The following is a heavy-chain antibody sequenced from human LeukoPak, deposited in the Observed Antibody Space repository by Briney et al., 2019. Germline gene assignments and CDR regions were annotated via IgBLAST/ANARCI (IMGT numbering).Heavy chain of an antibody. V-gene: IGHV3-21*01. CDR3: ARGLRSGSYYFGC. Sequence: GGSLRLSCAASGFTFSSYSMNWVRQAPGKGLEWVSSISSSSSYIYYADSVKGRFTISRDNAKNSLYLQVNSLRAEDTAVYYCARGLRSGSYYFGCWGQGTLVTVSS. J-gene: IGHJ4*02. CDR2: ISSSSSYI. CDR1: GFTFSSYS. D-gene: IGHD1-26*01.